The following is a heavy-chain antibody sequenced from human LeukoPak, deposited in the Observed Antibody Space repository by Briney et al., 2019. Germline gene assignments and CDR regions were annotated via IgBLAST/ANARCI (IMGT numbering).Heavy chain of an antibody. CDR3: ARRYSSGWASDY. D-gene: IGHD6-19*01. Sequence: GGSLRLSCAASGFTFSSYGMHWVRQAPGKGLGWVAVIWYDGSNKYYADSVKGRFTISRDNSKNTLYLQMNSLRAEDTAVYYCARRYSSGWASDYWGQGTLVTVSS. V-gene: IGHV3-33*01. CDR1: GFTFSSYG. J-gene: IGHJ4*02. CDR2: IWYDGSNK.